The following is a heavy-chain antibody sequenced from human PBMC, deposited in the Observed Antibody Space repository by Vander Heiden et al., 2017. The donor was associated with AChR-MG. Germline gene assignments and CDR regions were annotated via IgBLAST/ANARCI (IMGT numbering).Heavy chain of an antibody. D-gene: IGHD2-15*01. CDR2: IIPSCGTA. J-gene: IGHJ6*02. CDR1: GGPFSSYA. V-gene: IGHV1-69*06. CDR3: ARDGGKSVSDYYYGMDV. Sequence: VQLVQSGAEVKQPGSSVKVSCKASGGPFSSYAISGVRQAAGQGLEWMGWIIPSCGTANYAQKFQGRVTITADKATSTAYMELSSLRSEDTAVYYCARDGGKSVSDYYYGMDVWGQGTTVTVSS.